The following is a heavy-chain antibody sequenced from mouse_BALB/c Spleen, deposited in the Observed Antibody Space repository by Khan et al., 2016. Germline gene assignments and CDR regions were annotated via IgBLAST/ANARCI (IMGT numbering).Heavy chain of an antibody. J-gene: IGHJ3*01. CDR1: GFDFSRYW. CDR3: ARPDWAWFAY. V-gene: IGHV4-1*02. CDR2: INPDSSTI. Sequence: EVKLLESGGGLVQPGGSLKLSCVASGFDFSRYWMSWVRQAPGKGLEWIGEINPDSSTINYTPSLKDKFIISRDNAKNTLYLQMSKVRSEDTALYYCARPDWAWFAYWGQGTLVTVSA. D-gene: IGHD4-1*01.